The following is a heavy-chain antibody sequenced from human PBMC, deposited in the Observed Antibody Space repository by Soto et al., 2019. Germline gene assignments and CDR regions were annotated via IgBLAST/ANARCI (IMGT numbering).Heavy chain of an antibody. CDR2: FYPSGKT. D-gene: IGHD3-16*01. V-gene: IGHV4-4*07. CDR1: DGSISSYY. CDR3: ARCGLDYGMDV. Sequence: QVQLQESGPGLVKPSETLSLTCTVSDGSISSYYWCWTRQPAGKGLEWIGRFYPSGKTTYNPSLQSRLTMSADTSRNKFSLNLTSVTAADTAVYYCARCGLDYGMDVWGQGTTVIVSS. J-gene: IGHJ6*02.